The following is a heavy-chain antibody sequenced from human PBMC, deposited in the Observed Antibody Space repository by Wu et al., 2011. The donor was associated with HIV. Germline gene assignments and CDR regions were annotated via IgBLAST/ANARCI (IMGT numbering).Heavy chain of an antibody. V-gene: IGHV1-69*15. CDR2: IIPMSDMP. Sequence: QVQLVQSGNEVKKPGSSVKVSCKASGGTFRSDAFSWVRQAPGQGLEWVGRIIPMSDMPNHAQKFQGRVTVTADDSTSTVYMELSSPKSEDTAVYYCAREWRYCTGGSPCPSEYLQHWGQGTLV. D-gene: IGHD2-8*02. CDR1: GGTFRSDA. CDR3: AREWRYCTGGSPCPSEYLQH. J-gene: IGHJ1*01.